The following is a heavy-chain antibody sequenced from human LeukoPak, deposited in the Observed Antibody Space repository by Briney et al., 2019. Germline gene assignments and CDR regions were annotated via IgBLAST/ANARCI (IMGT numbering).Heavy chain of an antibody. J-gene: IGHJ4*02. CDR1: GFTFETYA. D-gene: IGHD6-19*01. CDR3: AKDITQYTTGSYNVGSFDS. Sequence: PGGSLRLSCAASGFTFETYAMTWVRQAPGKGLEWVSAISVSGESSYYAESFKGRFTISRDNSKNTLYLQMTRLRAEDSATYYCAKDITQYTTGSYNVGSFDSWGQGTLVTVSS. CDR2: ISVSGESS. V-gene: IGHV3-23*01.